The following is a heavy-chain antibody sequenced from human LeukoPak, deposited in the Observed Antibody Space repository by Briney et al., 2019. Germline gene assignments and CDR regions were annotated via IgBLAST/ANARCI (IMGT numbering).Heavy chain of an antibody. CDR3: STGGGTHDY. Sequence: GGSLRLSCAASGLTFTNAWMSWVRQAPGKGLEWVGLIRSRSAGGTTDYGAPVKGRFTISRDDSKNTLYLQMDSLKTEDTAVYYCSTGGGTHDYWGQGTLVTVSS. D-gene: IGHD2-15*01. V-gene: IGHV3-15*01. J-gene: IGHJ4*02. CDR1: GLTFTNAW. CDR2: IRSRSAGGTT.